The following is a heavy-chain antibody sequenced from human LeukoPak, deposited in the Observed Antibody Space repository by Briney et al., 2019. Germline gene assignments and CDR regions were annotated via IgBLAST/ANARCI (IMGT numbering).Heavy chain of an antibody. CDR1: GGSFSGYY. V-gene: IGHV4-34*01. Sequence: SETLSLTCAVYGGSFSGYYWSWIRQPPGKGLEWIGEINHSGSTNYNPSLKSRVTISVDTSKNQFPLKLSSVTAADTAVYYCARACSGGSCYSNQFDYWGQGTLVTVSS. CDR3: ARACSGGSCYSNQFDY. D-gene: IGHD2-15*01. J-gene: IGHJ4*02. CDR2: INHSGST.